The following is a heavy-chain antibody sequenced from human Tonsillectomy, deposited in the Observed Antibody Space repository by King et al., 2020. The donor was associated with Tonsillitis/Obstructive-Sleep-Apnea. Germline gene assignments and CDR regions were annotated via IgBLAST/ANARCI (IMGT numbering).Heavy chain of an antibody. CDR3: ARGRRGYYYYYMDV. CDR1: GGSFSGYY. Sequence: VQLPQWGAGLLKPSETLSLPCAVYGGSFSGYYWSWIRQPPGKGLEWIGEINHSGSTNYNPSLKSRVTISVDTSKNQFSLKLSSVTAADTAVYYCARGRRGYYYYYMDVWGKGTTVTVSS. CDR2: INHSGST. D-gene: IGHD3-10*01. V-gene: IGHV4-34*01. J-gene: IGHJ6*03.